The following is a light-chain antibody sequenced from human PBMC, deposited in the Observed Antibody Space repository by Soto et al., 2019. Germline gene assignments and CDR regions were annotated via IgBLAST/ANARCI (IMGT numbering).Light chain of an antibody. J-gene: IGKJ4*01. CDR1: QSVSNNY. V-gene: IGKV3-11*01. CDR2: GAS. Sequence: EIVLTQSPGTLSLSPGERATLSCRASQSVSNNYLAWYQQKPGQAPRLLIYGASNRATGFPARFSGSGSGTEFNLTISSLEPEDSAVYYCQQRSNWPSLTFGGGTKVDIK. CDR3: QQRSNWPSLT.